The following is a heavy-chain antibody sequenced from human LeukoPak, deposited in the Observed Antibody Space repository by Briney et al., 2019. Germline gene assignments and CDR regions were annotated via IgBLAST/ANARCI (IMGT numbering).Heavy chain of an antibody. D-gene: IGHD3-10*01. CDR2: IYYTGST. J-gene: IGHJ4*02. CDR3: ARNFEGYHFGSGSYFDS. Sequence: SETLSLTCTVSGGSISNYYWSWIRQPPGKGLEWIGYIYYTGSTNYNPSLKSRVTISVGTSKNQFSLKLSSVTAADTAVYYCARNFEGYHFGSGSYFDSWGQGTLVTVSS. CDR1: GGSISNYY. V-gene: IGHV4-59*01.